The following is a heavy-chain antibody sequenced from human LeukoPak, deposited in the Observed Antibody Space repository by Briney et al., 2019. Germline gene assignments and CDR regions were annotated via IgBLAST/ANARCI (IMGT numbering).Heavy chain of an antibody. CDR1: GFTFSSYG. V-gene: IGHV3-15*01. J-gene: IGHJ6*02. Sequence: GGSLRLSCAAPGFTFSSYGMHWVRQAPGKGLEWVGRIKSKTDGGTTDYAAPVKGRFTISRDDSKNTLYLQMNSLKTEDTAVYYCTTDPYSSSWSYYGMDVWGQGTTVTVSS. CDR3: TTDPYSSSWSYYGMDV. CDR2: IKSKTDGGTT. D-gene: IGHD6-13*01.